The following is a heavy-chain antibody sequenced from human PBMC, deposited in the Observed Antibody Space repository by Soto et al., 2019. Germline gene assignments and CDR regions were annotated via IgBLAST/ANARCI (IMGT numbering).Heavy chain of an antibody. J-gene: IGHJ4*02. Sequence: QVQLQESGPGLVKPSQTLSLTCTVSGGSISSGDYYWSWIRQPPGKGLEWIGYIYYSGSTYYTPSLTRRVTISVDTSKNQFSLKLSSVTAADTAVYYCASEGIAGEYYFDYWGQGTLVTVSS. V-gene: IGHV4-30-4*01. CDR1: GGSISSGDYY. CDR3: ASEGIAGEYYFDY. D-gene: IGHD6-13*01. CDR2: IYYSGST.